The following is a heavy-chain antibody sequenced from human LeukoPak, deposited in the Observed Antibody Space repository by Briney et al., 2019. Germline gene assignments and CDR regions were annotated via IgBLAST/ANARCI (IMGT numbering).Heavy chain of an antibody. CDR3: ARAACSSTSCYRDYYYYYMDV. CDR2: IYTSGST. Sequence: PSETLSLTCTVSGGSISSYYWSWIRQPAGKGLEWIGRIYTSGSTNYNPSLKSRVTMSVDTSKNQFSPKLSSVTAADTAVYYCARAACSSTSCYRDYYYYYMDVWGKGTTVTVSS. V-gene: IGHV4-4*07. CDR1: GGSISSYY. J-gene: IGHJ6*03. D-gene: IGHD2-2*01.